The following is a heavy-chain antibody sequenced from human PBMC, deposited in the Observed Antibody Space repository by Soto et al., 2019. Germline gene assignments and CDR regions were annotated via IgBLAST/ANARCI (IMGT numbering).Heavy chain of an antibody. V-gene: IGHV4-39*01. J-gene: IGHJ4*02. CDR2: IYYSGST. D-gene: IGHD1-26*01. CDR1: GGSISSSSYY. Sequence: QLQLQESGPGLVKPSETLSLTCTVSGGSISSSSYYWGWIRQPPGKGLEWIGSIYYSGSTYYNPSLKSRVPXSXAXXKNQFSLKLSSVTAADTAVYYCARPSGSYLYYFDYWGQGTLVTVSS. CDR3: ARPSGSYLYYFDY.